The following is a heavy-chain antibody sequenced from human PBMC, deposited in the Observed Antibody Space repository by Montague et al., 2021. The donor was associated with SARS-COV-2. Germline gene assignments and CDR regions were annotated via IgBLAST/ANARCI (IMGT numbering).Heavy chain of an antibody. V-gene: IGHV3-48*03. CDR2: ISSSGGGSTK. CDR3: ARDRDRDDWCGMDV. Sequence: SLSLSWSASGFIFSSYEMNWVRQAPGKGLEWISYISSSGGGSTKHYTDSVKGRFTISRDNAKNSLYLQMNSLRVEDTAIYYCARDRDRDDWCGMDVWGQGTTVTVSS. D-gene: IGHD2-21*01. J-gene: IGHJ6*02. CDR1: GFIFSSYE.